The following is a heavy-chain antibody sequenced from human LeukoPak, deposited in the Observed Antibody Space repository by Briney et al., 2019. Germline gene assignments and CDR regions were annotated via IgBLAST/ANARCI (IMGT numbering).Heavy chain of an antibody. D-gene: IGHD3-3*01. J-gene: IGHJ4*02. CDR1: GGSFSGYY. Sequence: SETLSLTCAVYGGSFSGYYWSWIRQPPGKGLEWIGEINHSGSTNYNPSLKSRDTISVDTSKNQFSLKLSSVTAADTAVYYCAGEYYDFWSGYYVDYWGQGTLVTVSS. V-gene: IGHV4-34*01. CDR2: INHSGST. CDR3: AGEYYDFWSGYYVDY.